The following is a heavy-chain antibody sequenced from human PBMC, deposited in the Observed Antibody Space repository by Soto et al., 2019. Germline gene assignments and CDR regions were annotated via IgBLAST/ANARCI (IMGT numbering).Heavy chain of an antibody. CDR3: AAATYYYDSSGLSFDP. Sequence: SVKVSCKASGFTFTSSAVQWVRQARGQRLVWIGWIVVGSGNTNYAQKFQERVTITRDMSTSTAYMELSSLRSEDTAVYYCAAATYYYDSSGLSFDPWGQGTLVTVSS. CDR1: GFTFTSSA. J-gene: IGHJ5*02. V-gene: IGHV1-58*01. CDR2: IVVGSGNT. D-gene: IGHD3-22*01.